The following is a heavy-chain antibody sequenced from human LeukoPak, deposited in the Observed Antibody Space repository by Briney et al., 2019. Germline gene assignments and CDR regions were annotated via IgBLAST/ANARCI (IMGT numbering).Heavy chain of an antibody. CDR1: GFTVSTNY. J-gene: IGHJ4*02. CDR2: IYSGGRT. Sequence: GGSLRLSCAASGFTVSTNYMSWVRQAPGKGLEWVSVIYSGGRTYYADSVRGRFTISRDNSKNTLYLQMNSMRAEDTAVYYCARESNSGYYLSYWGQGTLVTVSS. CDR3: ARESNSGYYLSY. D-gene: IGHD3-22*01. V-gene: IGHV3-66*01.